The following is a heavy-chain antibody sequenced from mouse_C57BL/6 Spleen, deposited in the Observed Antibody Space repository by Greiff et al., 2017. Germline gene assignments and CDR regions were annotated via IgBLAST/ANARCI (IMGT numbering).Heavy chain of an antibody. D-gene: IGHD2-2*01. CDR3: ARGVTGRFDY. Sequence: EVQGVESGGGLVQPGGSLKLSCAASGFTFSDYYMYWVRQTPEKRLEWVAYISNGGGSTYYPDTVKGRFTISRDNAKNTLYLQMSRLKSEDTALYYCARGVTGRFDYWGQGTTLTVSS. J-gene: IGHJ2*01. CDR2: ISNGGGST. CDR1: GFTFSDYY. V-gene: IGHV5-12*01.